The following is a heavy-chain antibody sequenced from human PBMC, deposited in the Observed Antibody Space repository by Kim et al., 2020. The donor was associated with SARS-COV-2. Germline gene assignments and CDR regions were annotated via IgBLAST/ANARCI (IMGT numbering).Heavy chain of an antibody. J-gene: IGHJ6*02. Sequence: NPSLKSRVTISVDTSKNQFSLKLSSVTAADTAVYYCARFTGYQHCYGMDVWGQGTTVTVSS. V-gene: IGHV4-4*09. D-gene: IGHD3-9*01. CDR3: ARFTGYQHCYGMDV.